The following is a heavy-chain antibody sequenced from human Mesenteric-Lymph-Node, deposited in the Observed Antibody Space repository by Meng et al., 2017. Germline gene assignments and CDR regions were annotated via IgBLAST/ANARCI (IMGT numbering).Heavy chain of an antibody. V-gene: IGHV4-31*03. J-gene: IGHJ4*02. Sequence: SETLSLTCTVSGGSISSGGYYWSWIRQHPGKGLEWIGYIYYSGSTYYNPSLKSRVTISVDTSKNQFSLKLSSVTAADTAVYYCARDRSAGILDYWGQGTLDTFSS. D-gene: IGHD3-10*01. CDR1: GGSISSGGYY. CDR2: IYYSGST. CDR3: ARDRSAGILDY.